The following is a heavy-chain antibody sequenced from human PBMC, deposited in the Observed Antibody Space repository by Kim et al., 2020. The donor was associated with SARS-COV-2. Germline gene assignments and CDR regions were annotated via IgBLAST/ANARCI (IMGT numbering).Heavy chain of an antibody. CDR1: GGTISSSSYH. CDR3: ARHRRDRPQAISYDFD. V-gene: IGHV4-39*01. J-gene: IGHJ4*01. D-gene: IGHD2-21*01. CDR2: IDYSGST. Sequence: SETLSLTCTVSGGTISSSSYHWGWIRQPPGKGLEWLGSIDYSGSTYYNPSLKSRVTITVDASKKHNSLKLSTVTAADTAVDYCARHRRDRPQAISYDFD.